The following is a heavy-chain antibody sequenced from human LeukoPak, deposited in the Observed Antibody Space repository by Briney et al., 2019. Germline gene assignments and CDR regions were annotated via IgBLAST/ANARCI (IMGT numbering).Heavy chain of an antibody. J-gene: IGHJ5*02. V-gene: IGHV6-1*01. CDR1: GDSVSGGSAG. CDR3: TGGGLVRGTLHWFDP. D-gene: IGHD3-10*01. CDR2: IYYRSKWYS. Sequence: SQTLSLTCALSGDSVSGGSAGWNWIRQSPSRGLEWLGRIYYRSKWYSDYAISLKSRITINPDTSRNQFSLQLNSVTHDDTAVYYCTGGGLVRGTLHWFDPWGQGTLVTVSS.